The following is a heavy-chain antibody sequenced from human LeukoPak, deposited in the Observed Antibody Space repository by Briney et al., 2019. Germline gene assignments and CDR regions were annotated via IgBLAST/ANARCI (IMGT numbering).Heavy chain of an antibody. CDR1: GFTFISYA. Sequence: GSLRLSCAASGFTFISYAMSWVRQAPGKGLEGVSAISGSGGSTYYADSVKGGFTISRDNSKNTLYLQMNSLRAEDTAVYYCAKDPKRWLQSHFDYWGQGTLVTVSS. J-gene: IGHJ4*02. V-gene: IGHV3-23*01. CDR2: ISGSGGST. CDR3: AKDPKRWLQSHFDY. D-gene: IGHD5-12*01.